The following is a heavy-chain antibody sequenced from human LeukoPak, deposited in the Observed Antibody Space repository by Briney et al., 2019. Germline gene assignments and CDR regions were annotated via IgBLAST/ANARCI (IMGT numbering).Heavy chain of an antibody. CDR3: VATGNVDLP. D-gene: IGHD2-15*01. Sequence: GGSLRLSCVASGVTVSSNPMSWVRQAPGKGLEWVSVIYSGGSTYYADSVKGRFTISRDSSKNTVSLQMNSLRAEDTAMYYCVATGNVDLPWGQGTLVTVSS. CDR2: IYSGGST. V-gene: IGHV3-53*01. J-gene: IGHJ5*02. CDR1: GVTVSSNP.